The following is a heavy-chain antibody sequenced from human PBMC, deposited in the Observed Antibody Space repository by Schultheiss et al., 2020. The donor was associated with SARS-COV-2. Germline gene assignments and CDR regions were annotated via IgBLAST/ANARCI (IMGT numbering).Heavy chain of an antibody. D-gene: IGHD6-6*01. CDR2: IYSGGST. V-gene: IGHV3-66*01. CDR1: GFTVSSNY. Sequence: GGSLRLSCAASGFTVSSNYMSWVRQAPGKGLEWVSVIYSGGSTYYADSVKGRFTISRDNAKNSLYLQMNSLRAEDTAVYYCARNRIADRLDAFDIWGQGKMVT. CDR3: ARNRIADRLDAFDI. J-gene: IGHJ3*02.